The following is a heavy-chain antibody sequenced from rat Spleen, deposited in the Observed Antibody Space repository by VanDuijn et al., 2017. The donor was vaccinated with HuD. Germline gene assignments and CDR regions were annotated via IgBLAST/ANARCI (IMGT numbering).Heavy chain of an antibody. V-gene: IGHV5-29*01. J-gene: IGHJ3*01. CDR2: ISYDGSST. CDR1: GFTLSNYG. Sequence: EVQLVESGGGLVQPGRSLKLSCAASGFTLSNYGIHWIRQAPTKGLEWVATISYDGSSTYYRDSVKGRFTISRDNAKSTLYLQMDSLRSEDTATYYCVSHGARISRFAYWGQGTLVTVSS. D-gene: IGHD2-7*01. CDR3: VSHGARISRFAY.